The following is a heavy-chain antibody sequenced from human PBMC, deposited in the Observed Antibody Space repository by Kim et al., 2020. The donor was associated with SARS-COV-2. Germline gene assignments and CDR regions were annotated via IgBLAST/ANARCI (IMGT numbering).Heavy chain of an antibody. Sequence: SVKVSCKASGGTFSSYAISWVRQAPGQGLEWMGGIIPIFGTANYAQKFQGRVTITADESTSTAYMELSSLRSEDTAVYYCARTYYDFTALRYWGQGTLVTVSS. CDR1: GGTFSSYA. J-gene: IGHJ4*02. D-gene: IGHD3-3*01. CDR2: IIPIFGTA. CDR3: ARTYYDFTALRY. V-gene: IGHV1-69*13.